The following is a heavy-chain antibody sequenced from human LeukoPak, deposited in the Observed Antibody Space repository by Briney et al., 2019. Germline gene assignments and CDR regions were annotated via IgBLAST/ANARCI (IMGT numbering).Heavy chain of an antibody. CDR1: GGSFSGYY. J-gene: IGHJ4*02. Sequence: SETLSLTCAVYGGSFSGYYWSWIRQPPGKGLEWIGEINHSGSTNYNPSLKSRVTISVDTSKNQFSLKLSSVTAADTAVYYCARAYYDSSGYYSANDYWGQGTLVTSPQ. V-gene: IGHV4-34*01. CDR3: ARAYYDSSGYYSANDY. D-gene: IGHD3-22*01. CDR2: INHSGST.